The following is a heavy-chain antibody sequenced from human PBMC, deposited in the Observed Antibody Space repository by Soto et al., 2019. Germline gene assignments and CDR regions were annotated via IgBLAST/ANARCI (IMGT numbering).Heavy chain of an antibody. J-gene: IGHJ4*02. V-gene: IGHV1-18*01. CDR2: ISAYNGNT. CDR1: GYTFSSYH. Sequence: QLQLVQSGAEVKKPGASVKVSCKASGYTFSSYHITWVRQAPGQGLEWMGWISAYNGNTNYAQNLQGRVTMTTHPSTSTAYMELRSLRSDDTAVYYCARDLPPVDYWGQGTVVSVSS. CDR3: ARDLPPVDY.